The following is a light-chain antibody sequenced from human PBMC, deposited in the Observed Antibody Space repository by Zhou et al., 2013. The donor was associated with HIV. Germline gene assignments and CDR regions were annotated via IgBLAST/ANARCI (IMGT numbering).Light chain of an antibody. CDR2: QAS. Sequence: DIQMTQFPSNLSASVGDRVTITCRASQSISSWLAWYQQKPGKAPKSLIFQASSLESGVPSRFSGSGSGTEFSLTISSLQPEDFATYYCQQLSSYPITFGQGTRLEIK. CDR1: QSISSW. CDR3: QQLSSYPIT. J-gene: IGKJ5*01. V-gene: IGKV1-5*03.